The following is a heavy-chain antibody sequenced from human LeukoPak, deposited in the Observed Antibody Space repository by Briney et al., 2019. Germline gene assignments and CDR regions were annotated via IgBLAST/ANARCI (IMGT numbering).Heavy chain of an antibody. CDR1: GYSFTSYK. D-gene: IGHD3-10*01. CDR2: INSNTGNP. CDR3: ARAPGGGITMVRGVISWYFDL. V-gene: IGHV7-4-1*02. J-gene: IGHJ2*01. Sequence: GASVKVSCKASGYSFTSYKMNWVRQAPGQGLEWMGWINSNTGNPTYAQGFTGRFVFSLDTSVSTAYLQISSLKAEDTAVYYCARAPGGGITMVRGVISWYFDLWGRGTLVTVSS.